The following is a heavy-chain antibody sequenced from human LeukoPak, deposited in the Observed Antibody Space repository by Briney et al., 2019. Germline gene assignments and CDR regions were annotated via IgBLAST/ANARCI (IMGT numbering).Heavy chain of an antibody. V-gene: IGHV3-11*06. D-gene: IGHD2-2*01. J-gene: IGHJ6*04. CDR2: ISSSSSYT. CDR1: GLTFSDYY. CDR3: ARDCSSTSCYSSHGMDV. Sequence: GGSLRLSCAASGLTFSDYYMSWIRQAPGKGLEWVSYISSSSSYTNYADSVKGRFTISRDNAKNSLYLQMNSLRAEDTAVYYCARDCSSTSCYSSHGMDVWGKGTTVTVSS.